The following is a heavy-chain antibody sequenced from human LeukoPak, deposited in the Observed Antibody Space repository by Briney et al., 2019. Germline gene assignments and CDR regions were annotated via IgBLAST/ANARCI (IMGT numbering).Heavy chain of an antibody. CDR2: ISKTGKT. D-gene: IGHD6-19*01. J-gene: IGHJ6*03. CDR1: GGSISSGSYY. CDR3: ARTLGQWLDPAEKKLHYYYYYYMDV. Sequence: SQTLSLTCTVSGGSISSGSYYWTWIRQDPGKGLEWIGYISKTGKTFSNLSLKSRVTMSVDTSKNQFSLKLSSVTAADTAVYYCARTLGQWLDPAEKKLHYYYYYYMDVWGKGTTVTVSS. V-gene: IGHV4-31*03.